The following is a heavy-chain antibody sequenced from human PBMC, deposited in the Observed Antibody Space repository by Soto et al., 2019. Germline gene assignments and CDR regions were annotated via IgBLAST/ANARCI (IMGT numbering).Heavy chain of an antibody. Sequence: SETLSLTCTVSGGSISSYYWSWIRQPPGKGLEWIGYIYYSGSTNYNPSLKSRVTISVDTSKNQFSLKLSSVTAADTAVYYCARVWGGAFDIWGQGTMVTVSS. V-gene: IGHV4-59*01. D-gene: IGHD3-10*01. CDR2: IYYSGST. CDR3: ARVWGGAFDI. J-gene: IGHJ3*02. CDR1: GGSISSYY.